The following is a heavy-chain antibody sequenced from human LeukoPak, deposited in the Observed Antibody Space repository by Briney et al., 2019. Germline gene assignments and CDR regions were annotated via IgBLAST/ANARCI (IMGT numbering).Heavy chain of an antibody. D-gene: IGHD2-15*01. CDR1: GFTLSSYS. J-gene: IGHJ4*02. CDR2: ISSSSSTI. V-gene: IGHV3-48*04. Sequence: PGGSLRLSCAASGFTLSSYSMNWVRQAPGKGLEWVSYISSSSSTIYYADSVKGRFTISRDNTKNSLYLQMNSLRAEDTAVYYCAREPSPHIVVVVAAIDYWGQGTLVTVSS. CDR3: AREPSPHIVVVVAAIDY.